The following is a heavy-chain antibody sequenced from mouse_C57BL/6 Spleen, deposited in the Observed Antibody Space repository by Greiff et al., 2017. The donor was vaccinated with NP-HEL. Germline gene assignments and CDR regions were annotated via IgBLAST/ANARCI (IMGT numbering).Heavy chain of an antibody. D-gene: IGHD4-1*01. Sequence: VQVVESGAELVRPGASVTLSCKASGYTFTDYEMHWVKQTPVHGLEWIGAIDPETGGTAYNQKFKGKAILTADKSSSTAYMELRSLTSEDSAVYYCTNGWDGFDYWGQGTTLTVSS. CDR3: TNGWDGFDY. J-gene: IGHJ2*01. CDR2: IDPETGGT. CDR1: GYTFTDYE. V-gene: IGHV1-15*01.